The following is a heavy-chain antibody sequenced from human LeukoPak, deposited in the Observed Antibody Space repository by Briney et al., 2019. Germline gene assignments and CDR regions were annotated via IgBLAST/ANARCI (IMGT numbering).Heavy chain of an antibody. Sequence: GGSLRLSCAASGFTVSSNYMSWVRQAPGKGLEGVSVIYSGGSTYCADSVKGRFTISRDNSKNTLYLQMNSLRAEDTAVYYCAREVVVDYYYYGMDVWGQGTTVTVSS. J-gene: IGHJ6*02. CDR3: AREVVVDYYYYGMDV. V-gene: IGHV3-53*01. CDR2: IYSGGST. D-gene: IGHD2-15*01. CDR1: GFTVSSNY.